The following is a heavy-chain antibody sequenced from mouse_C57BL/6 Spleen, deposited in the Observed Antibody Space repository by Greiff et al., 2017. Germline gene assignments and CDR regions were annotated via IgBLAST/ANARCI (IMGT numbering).Heavy chain of an antibody. CDR3: TRSGTTVVAPFDY. V-gene: IGHV1-5*01. CDR2: IYPGNSDT. D-gene: IGHD1-1*01. J-gene: IGHJ2*01. Sequence: VQLQQSGTVLARPGASVKMSCKTSGYTFTSYWMHWVKQRTGQGLEWIGAIYPGNSDTSYNQKFKGKAKLTAVTSASTAEMELSSLTNEDSAVYYCTRSGTTVVAPFDYWGQGTTLTVSS. CDR1: GYTFTSYW.